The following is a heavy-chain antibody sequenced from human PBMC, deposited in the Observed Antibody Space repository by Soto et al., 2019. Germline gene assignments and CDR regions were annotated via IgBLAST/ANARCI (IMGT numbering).Heavy chain of an antibody. V-gene: IGHV5-51*01. J-gene: IGHJ6*02. CDR3: ARSRRGAYSSGWYSPSGYYNYGIDV. D-gene: IGHD6-19*01. CDR1: GYSFTNYW. Sequence: PGESLKISCEGSGYSFTNYWIGWVRQMPGKELKWMRIIYPGDSDTKYSPSLQGQVTISADTSISTAYLQWTSLKTSDTAMYYCARSRRGAYSSGWYSPSGYYNYGIDVWGQGTKVTVSS. CDR2: IYPGDSDT.